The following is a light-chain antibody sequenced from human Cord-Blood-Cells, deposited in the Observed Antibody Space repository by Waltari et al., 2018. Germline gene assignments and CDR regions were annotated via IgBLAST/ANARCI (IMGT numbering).Light chain of an antibody. V-gene: IGLV2-8*01. Sequence: QSALTQPPSPSGSPGQSVTLPFTGTSSDVGGYNYVSWYQQHPGKAPKLMIYEVSKRPSGVPDRFSGSKSGNTASLTVSGLQAEDGADYYCSSYAGSNNYVFGTGTKVTVL. CDR2: EVS. CDR3: SSYAGSNNYV. CDR1: SSDVGGYNY. J-gene: IGLJ1*01.